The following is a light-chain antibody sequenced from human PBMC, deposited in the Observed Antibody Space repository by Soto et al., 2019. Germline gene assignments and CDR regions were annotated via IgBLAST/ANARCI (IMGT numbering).Light chain of an antibody. CDR1: QSLLYSDGNTY. CDR2: KVS. Sequence: DVVMTQSPLSLPVTLGQPASISCRSSQSLLYSDGNTYLSWFQQRTGQSPRRLIYKVSNRDSGVPDRFSGSESGTDFTLKISSVEAEDVGVYYCMQGTLWPRTFGQGTKVEI. CDR3: MQGTLWPRT. V-gene: IGKV2-30*01. J-gene: IGKJ1*01.